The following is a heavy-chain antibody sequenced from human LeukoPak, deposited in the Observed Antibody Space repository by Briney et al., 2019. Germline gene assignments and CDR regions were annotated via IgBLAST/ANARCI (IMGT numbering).Heavy chain of an antibody. Sequence: GGSLRLSCAASGFTFSSYWMHWVRQAPGKGLEWVSVISDSGGSTYYADSVKGRFTISRDNSKNTLYLQMNSLRAEDTALYYCAKDLGGRYYNTSGYGSWGQGTLVTVSS. CDR2: ISDSGGST. CDR3: AKDLGGRYYNTSGYGS. D-gene: IGHD3-22*01. J-gene: IGHJ5*02. V-gene: IGHV3-23*01. CDR1: GFTFSSYW.